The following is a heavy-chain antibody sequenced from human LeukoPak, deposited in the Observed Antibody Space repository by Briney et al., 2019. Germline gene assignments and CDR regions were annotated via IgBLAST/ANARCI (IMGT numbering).Heavy chain of an antibody. CDR3: ARDPPHRFTMIEKDS. CDR1: GFSFTTYW. Sequence: GGSLRLSCTASGFSFTTYWMAWVRQAPGKGLEWVAHINEDGRHKNYLDSVKGRFTISRDNTKNSVYLQMNSLRAEDTAVYYCARDPPHRFTMIEKDSWGQGILVTVSS. J-gene: IGHJ4*02. V-gene: IGHV3-7*01. D-gene: IGHD3-22*01. CDR2: INEDGRHK.